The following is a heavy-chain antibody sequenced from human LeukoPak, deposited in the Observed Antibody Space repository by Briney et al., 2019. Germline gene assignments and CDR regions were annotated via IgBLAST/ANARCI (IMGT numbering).Heavy chain of an antibody. Sequence: AGGSLRLSCAASGFTFSSYAMSWVRQAPGKGLEWVSAISGSGGSTYYADSVKGRFTISRDNSKNTLYLQMNSLRAEDTAVYYCAKDGDGSGWYSYYYYGMDVWGQGTTVTVSS. CDR1: GFTFSSYA. D-gene: IGHD6-19*01. V-gene: IGHV3-23*01. CDR2: ISGSGGST. CDR3: AKDGDGSGWYSYYYYGMDV. J-gene: IGHJ6*02.